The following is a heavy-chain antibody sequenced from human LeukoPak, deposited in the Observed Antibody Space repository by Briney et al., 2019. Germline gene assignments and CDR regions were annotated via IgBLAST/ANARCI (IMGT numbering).Heavy chain of an antibody. D-gene: IGHD3-10*01. CDR3: ARMGGRITMVRGADP. CDR2: INHSGST. CDR1: GGSFRGYY. V-gene: IGHV4-34*01. J-gene: IGHJ5*02. Sequence: SESLSPTCAVYGGSFRGYYWSWTRQHPGKGLEWIGEINHSGSTNYNPSLKSRVTISVDTSKNQFSLKLSSVTAADTAVYYCARMGGRITMVRGADPWGQGTLVTVSS.